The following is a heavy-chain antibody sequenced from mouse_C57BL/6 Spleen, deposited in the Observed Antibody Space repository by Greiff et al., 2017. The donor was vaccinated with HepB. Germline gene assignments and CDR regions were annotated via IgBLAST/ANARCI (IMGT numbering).Heavy chain of an antibody. CDR1: GFTFSDYY. CDR3: ARDQTDWYFDV. Sequence: EVHLVESEGGLVQPGRSMKLSCTASGFTFSDYYMAWVRQFPEKGLEWVANINYDGSSTYYLDSLKSRFIISRDNAKNILYLQMSSLKSEDTATYYCARDQTDWYFDVWGTGTTVTVSS. J-gene: IGHJ1*03. V-gene: IGHV5-16*01. CDR2: INYDGSST.